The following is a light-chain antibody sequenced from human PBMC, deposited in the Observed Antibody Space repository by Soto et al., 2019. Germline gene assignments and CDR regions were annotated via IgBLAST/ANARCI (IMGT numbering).Light chain of an antibody. CDR1: SSDVGGYNF. V-gene: IGLV2-8*01. CDR2: EVY. CDR3: SSYAGSSNLVL. Sequence: QSVLTQPSSASGSPGQSVTISCTGTSSDVGGYNFVSWYQHHPGKAPQALIYEVYKRPSGVPDRFSGSKSGNTASLTVSGLQTEDEADYYCSSYAGSSNLVLFGGGTKLTVL. J-gene: IGLJ2*01.